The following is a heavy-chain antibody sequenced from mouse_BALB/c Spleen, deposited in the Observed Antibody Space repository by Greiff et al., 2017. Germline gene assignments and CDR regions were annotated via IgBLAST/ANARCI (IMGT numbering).Heavy chain of an antibody. J-gene: IGHJ4*01. V-gene: IGHV5-9-4*01. CDR2: ISSGGSYT. D-gene: IGHD1-1*01. CDR1: GFTFSSYA. Sequence: LVESGGGLVKPGGSLKLSCAASGFTFSSYAMSWVRQSPEKRLEWVAEISSGGSYTYYPDTVTGRFTISRDNAKNTLYLEMSSLRSEDTAMYYCARGYYGSSYRAMDYWGQGTSVTVSS. CDR3: ARGYYGSSYRAMDY.